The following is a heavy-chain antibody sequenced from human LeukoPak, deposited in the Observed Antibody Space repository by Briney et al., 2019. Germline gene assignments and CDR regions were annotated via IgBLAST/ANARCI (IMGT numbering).Heavy chain of an antibody. CDR3: AREGSDYDSSGYYYFDY. CDR2: IIPIFGTA. J-gene: IGHJ4*02. Sequence: AASVKVSCKASGGTFSSYAISWVRQAPGQGLEWMGGIIPIFGTAYYAQKFQGRVTITADESTSTAYMELSSLRSEDTAVYYCAREGSDYDSSGYYYFDYWGQGTLVTVSS. D-gene: IGHD3-22*01. CDR1: GGTFSSYA. V-gene: IGHV1-69*13.